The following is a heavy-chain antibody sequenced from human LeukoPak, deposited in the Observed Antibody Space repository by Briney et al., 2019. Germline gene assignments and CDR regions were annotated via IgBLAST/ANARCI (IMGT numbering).Heavy chain of an antibody. D-gene: IGHD3-10*01. Sequence: SVKVSCKASGGTFSSYAISWVRQAPGQGLEWMGWISAYNGNTNYAQKLQGRVTMTTDTSTSTAYMELRSLRSDDTAVYYCARDGPVWFGELFYPFDYWGQGTLVTVSS. CDR2: ISAYNGNT. CDR3: ARDGPVWFGELFYPFDY. CDR1: GGTFSSYA. J-gene: IGHJ4*02. V-gene: IGHV1-18*01.